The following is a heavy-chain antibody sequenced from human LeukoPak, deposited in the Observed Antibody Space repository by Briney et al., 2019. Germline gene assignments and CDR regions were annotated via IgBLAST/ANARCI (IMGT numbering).Heavy chain of an antibody. CDR1: GGSFSGYY. CDR2: INHSGST. Sequence: SETLSLTCAVYGGSFSGYYWSWIRQPPGKGLEWIGEINHSGSTNYNPSLKSRVTISVDTSKSQFSLKLSSVTAADTAVYYCASGQIDYYGSGSYYKPLYYFDYWGQGTLVTVSS. V-gene: IGHV4-34*01. D-gene: IGHD3-10*01. J-gene: IGHJ4*02. CDR3: ASGQIDYYGSGSYYKPLYYFDY.